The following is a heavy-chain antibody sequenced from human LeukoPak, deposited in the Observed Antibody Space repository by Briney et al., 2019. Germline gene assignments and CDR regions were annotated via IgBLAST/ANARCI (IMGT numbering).Heavy chain of an antibody. Sequence: SETLSLTCTVSGGSISSGDYYWSWIRQPPGRGLEWIGYIYYSGSTYYNPSLKSRVTISVDTSKNQFSLKLSSVTAADTAVYYCARDGPLSPGGWFDPWGQGTLVTVSS. CDR1: GGSISSGDYY. D-gene: IGHD2-8*01. CDR2: IYYSGST. J-gene: IGHJ5*02. CDR3: ARDGPLSPGGWFDP. V-gene: IGHV4-30-4*08.